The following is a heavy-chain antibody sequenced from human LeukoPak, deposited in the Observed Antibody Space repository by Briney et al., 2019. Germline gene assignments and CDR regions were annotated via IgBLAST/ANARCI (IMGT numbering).Heavy chain of an antibody. D-gene: IGHD3-3*01. CDR2: ISSSSSTI. CDR3: ARVLFLSGYGMDV. V-gene: IGHV3-48*04. J-gene: IGHJ6*02. CDR1: GFTFSSYG. Sequence: PGGSLRLSCAASGFTFSSYGMHWVRQAPGKGLEWVSYISSSSSTIYYADSVKGRFTISRDNAKNSLYLQMNSLRAEDTAVYYCARVLFLSGYGMDVWGQGTTVTVSS.